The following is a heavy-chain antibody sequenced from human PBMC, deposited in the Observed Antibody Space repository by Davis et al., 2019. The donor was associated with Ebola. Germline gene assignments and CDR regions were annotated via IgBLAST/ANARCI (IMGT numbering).Heavy chain of an antibody. J-gene: IGHJ5*02. D-gene: IGHD1-1*01. CDR1: GGSFSGYY. CDR2: INHSGST. Sequence: GSLRLSCAVYGGSFSGYYWSRIRQPPGKGLEWIGEINHSGSTNYNLSLKSRVTISVDTSRNQFSLKLSSVTAADTAVYYCARMENWFDPWGQGTLVTVSS. V-gene: IGHV4-34*01. CDR3: ARMENWFDP.